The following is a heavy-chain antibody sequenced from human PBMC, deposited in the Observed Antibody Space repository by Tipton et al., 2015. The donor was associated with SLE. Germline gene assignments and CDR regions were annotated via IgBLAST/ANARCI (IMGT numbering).Heavy chain of an antibody. D-gene: IGHD3-22*01. J-gene: IGHJ2*01. Sequence: TLSLTCTVSGFSISSYYWGWIRQPPGKGLEWLGTIYHSGTTYYNPSLKSRLTLSIDTSKNQFSLKLSSMTAADTAMYYCVRDPQGYYYDSRGYFDLWGRGTLVTVSS. CDR1: GFSISSYY. CDR3: VRDPQGYYYDSRGYFDL. CDR2: IYHSGTT. V-gene: IGHV4-38-2*02.